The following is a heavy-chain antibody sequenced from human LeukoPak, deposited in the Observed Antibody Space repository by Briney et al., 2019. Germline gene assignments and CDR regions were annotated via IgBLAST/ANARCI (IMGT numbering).Heavy chain of an antibody. CDR3: ARRTMVRGVDYFDY. CDR1: GGSISSYY. V-gene: IGHV4-59*08. J-gene: IGHJ4*02. Sequence: SETLSLTCTVSGGSISSYYWSWIRQPPGKGLEWIGYIYYSGSTNYNPSLKSRVTISVDTSKNQFSLKLSSVTAADTAVYYCARRTMVRGVDYFDYWGQGTLVTVSS. CDR2: IYYSGST. D-gene: IGHD3-10*01.